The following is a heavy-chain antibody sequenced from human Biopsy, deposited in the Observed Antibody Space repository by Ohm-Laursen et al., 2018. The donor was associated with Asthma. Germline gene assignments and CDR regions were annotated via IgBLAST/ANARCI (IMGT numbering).Heavy chain of an antibody. V-gene: IGHV4-30-4*01. CDR1: GAPIKTDDHC. D-gene: IGHD6-19*01. J-gene: IGHJ5*02. CDR2: IHYSGST. Sequence: SQTLSLTCTVSGAPIKTDDHCWSWLRQPPGKGLEWFGFIHYSGSTSYNPSLKGGVTISVDTSKNQFSLKLSSVTAADTAVYYCARSSVAASSNWFDPWGQGTLVTVSS. CDR3: ARSSVAASSNWFDP.